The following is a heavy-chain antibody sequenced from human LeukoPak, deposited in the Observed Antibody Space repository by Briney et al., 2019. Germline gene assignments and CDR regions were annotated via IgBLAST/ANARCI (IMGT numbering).Heavy chain of an antibody. CDR2: ISYDGSNK. CDR3: AREGYDFWSGYYTGIKDYYYMDV. Sequence: GRSLRLSCAASGFTFSSYAMHWVRQAPGKGLEWVAVISYDGSNKNYADSVKGRFTISRDNSKNTLYLQMNSPRAEDTAVYYCAREGYDFWSGYYTGIKDYYYMDVWGKGTTVTVSS. D-gene: IGHD3-3*01. V-gene: IGHV3-30-3*01. CDR1: GFTFSSYA. J-gene: IGHJ6*03.